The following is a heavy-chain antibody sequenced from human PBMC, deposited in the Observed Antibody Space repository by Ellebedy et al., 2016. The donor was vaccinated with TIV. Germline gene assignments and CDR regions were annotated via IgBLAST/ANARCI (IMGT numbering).Heavy chain of an antibody. D-gene: IGHD1/OR15-1a*01. CDR1: RYTFTSYA. V-gene: IGHV1-3*01. CDR2: INAGNGNT. J-gene: IGHJ3*02. Sequence: ASVTVSCXASRYTFTSYAMHWVRQPPGQRLEWMGWINAGNGNTKYSQKFQGRVTITRVTSASTAYMELSSLRSEDTAVYYCARERFWAADWINDAFDIWGQGTMVTVSS. CDR3: ARERFWAADWINDAFDI.